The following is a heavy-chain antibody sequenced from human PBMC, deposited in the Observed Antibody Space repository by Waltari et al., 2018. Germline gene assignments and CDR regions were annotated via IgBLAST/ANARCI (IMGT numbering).Heavy chain of an antibody. CDR2: IGGSSNNK. D-gene: IGHD3-10*01. CDR3: ARVRAWTGGSDS. CDR1: GFSVRSYT. V-gene: IGHV3-21*03. Sequence: EVQLVESGGRLVRHGGSLGLTCLASGFSVRSYTMDWVRQAPGRGLEWVSSIGGSSNNKFYVDSVRGRFTISRDEAKNSLYLQMDSLRAEDTGVYFCARVRAWTGGSDSWGLGTLVSVPS. J-gene: IGHJ4*02.